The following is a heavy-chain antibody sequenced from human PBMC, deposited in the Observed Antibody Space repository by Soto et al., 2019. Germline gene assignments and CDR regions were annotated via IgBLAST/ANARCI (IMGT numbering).Heavy chain of an antibody. CDR3: GRVDDSSGWDAEYFQH. J-gene: IGHJ1*01. CDR1: GYTFTSYG. Sequence: ASVKVSCKASGYTFTSYGISWVRQAPGQGLEWMGWISAYNGNTNYAQKLQGRVTMTTDTSTSTAYMELRSLRSDDTAVYYCGRVDDSSGWDAEYFQHWGQGTLVTVSS. V-gene: IGHV1-18*01. CDR2: ISAYNGNT. D-gene: IGHD6-19*01.